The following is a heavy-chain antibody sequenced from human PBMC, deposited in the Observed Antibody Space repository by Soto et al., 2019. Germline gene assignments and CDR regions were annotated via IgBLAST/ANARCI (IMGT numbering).Heavy chain of an antibody. CDR3: ARLEEEWQLVSGGYYYYYMDV. CDR1: GGSISSRSYY. Sequence: QLQLQESGPGLVKPSETLSLTCTVSGGSISSRSYYWGWIRQPPGKGLEWIGSIYYSGSTYYNPSLKSRVTISVDTSKNQFSLKLSSVTAADTAVYYCARLEEEWQLVSGGYYYYYMDVWGKGTTVTVSS. D-gene: IGHD6-6*01. J-gene: IGHJ6*03. V-gene: IGHV4-39*01. CDR2: IYYSGST.